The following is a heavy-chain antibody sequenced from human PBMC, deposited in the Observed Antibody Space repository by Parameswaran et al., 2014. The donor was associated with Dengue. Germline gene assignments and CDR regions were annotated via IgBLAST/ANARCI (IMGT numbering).Heavy chain of an antibody. Sequence: RWIRQPPGKGLEWVGRIKSKTDGGTTDYAAPVKGRFTISRDDSKNTLYLQMNSLKTEDTAVYYCTTTNWNYGTYGMDVWGQGTTVTVSS. CDR3: TTTNWNYGTYGMDV. J-gene: IGHJ6*02. D-gene: IGHD1-7*01. CDR2: IKSKTDGGTT. V-gene: IGHV3-15*01.